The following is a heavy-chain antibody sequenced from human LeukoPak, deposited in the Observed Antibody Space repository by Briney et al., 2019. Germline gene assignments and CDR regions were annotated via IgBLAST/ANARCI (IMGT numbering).Heavy chain of an antibody. V-gene: IGHV4-4*07. Sequence: SETLSLTCTVSGGAISSYYWSWIRQPAGKGLEWIGRIYTSGSTNYNPSLKSRVTMSVDTSKNQFSLKLSSVTAADTAVYYCAREVELRPIMHNWFDPWGQGTLVTVSS. J-gene: IGHJ5*02. D-gene: IGHD1-7*01. CDR3: AREVELRPIMHNWFDP. CDR1: GGAISSYY. CDR2: IYTSGST.